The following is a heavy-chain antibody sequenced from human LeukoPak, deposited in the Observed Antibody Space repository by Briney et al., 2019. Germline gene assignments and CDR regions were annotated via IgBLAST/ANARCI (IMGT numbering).Heavy chain of an antibody. D-gene: IGHD2-2*01. V-gene: IGHV4-34*01. CDR2: INHSGSA. Sequence: SETLSLTCAVYGGSFSGYYWSWIRQPPGKGLEWIGKINHSGSANYNPSLKSRVTISVDTSKNHFSLKLSSVTAADTAVYYCTRGLIVPAATRYWYFDLWGRGNLVTVSS. J-gene: IGHJ2*01. CDR1: GGSFSGYY. CDR3: TRGLIVPAATRYWYFDL.